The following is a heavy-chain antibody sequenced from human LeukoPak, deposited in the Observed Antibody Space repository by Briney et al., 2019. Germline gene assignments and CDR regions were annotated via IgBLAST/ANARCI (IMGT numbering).Heavy chain of an antibody. Sequence: PSETLSLTCTVSGGSISSSSYYWGWIRQPPGKGLEWIGSIYYSGSTYYNPSLKSRVTISVDTSKNQFSLKLSSVTAADTAVYYCARDLGYYGSGSYIGYWGQGTLVTVSS. CDR1: GGSISSSSYY. D-gene: IGHD3-10*01. V-gene: IGHV4-39*07. J-gene: IGHJ4*02. CDR3: ARDLGYYGSGSYIGY. CDR2: IYYSGST.